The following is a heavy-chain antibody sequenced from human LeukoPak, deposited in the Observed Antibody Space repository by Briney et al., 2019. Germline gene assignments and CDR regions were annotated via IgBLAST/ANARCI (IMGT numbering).Heavy chain of an antibody. CDR2: IYYSGNT. J-gene: IGHJ5*02. D-gene: IGHD1-26*01. CDR3: ARGVIVGATWGENDNWFDP. CDR1: GDSISSYY. V-gene: IGHV4-59*01. Sequence: SETLSLTCTVSGDSISSYYWSWIRQPPGKGLEWIGYIYYSGNTNYNPSLKSRVTISVDTSKNQFSLKLSSVTAADTAVYYCARGVIVGATWGENDNWFDPWGQGTLVTVSS.